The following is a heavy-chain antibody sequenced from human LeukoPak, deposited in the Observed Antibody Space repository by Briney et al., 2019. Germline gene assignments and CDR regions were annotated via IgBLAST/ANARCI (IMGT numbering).Heavy chain of an antibody. CDR3: ARGSVVVGLDP. D-gene: IGHD1-26*01. J-gene: IGHJ5*02. Sequence: RASVKVSCKTSGYTFTAYYVHWLRQAPGQGLEWMGWVNPNNGATNYAQTFQGRVTVSRDTSISTAYLELNRLTSDDTAVYFCARGSVVVGLDPWGQGTLVTVSS. CDR1: GYTFTAYY. V-gene: IGHV1-2*02. CDR2: VNPNNGAT.